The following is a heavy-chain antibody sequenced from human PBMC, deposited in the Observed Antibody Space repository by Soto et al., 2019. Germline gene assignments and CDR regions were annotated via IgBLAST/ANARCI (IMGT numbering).Heavy chain of an antibody. V-gene: IGHV4-4*07. Sequence: QVQLQESGPGLVKPSETLSLTCTVSGGSISSYYWSWIRQPAGKGLEWIGRIYTSGSTNYNPSLKGRVIISVDTAKTQFSLKLSSVTAADTAVYYWARVVSSWFDPWGQGPLVTLSS. J-gene: IGHJ5*02. CDR2: IYTSGST. CDR3: ARVVSSWFDP. D-gene: IGHD1-26*01. CDR1: GGSISSYY.